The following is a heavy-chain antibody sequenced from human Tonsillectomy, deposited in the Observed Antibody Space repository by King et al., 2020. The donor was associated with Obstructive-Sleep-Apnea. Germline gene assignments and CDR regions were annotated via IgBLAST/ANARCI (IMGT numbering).Heavy chain of an antibody. V-gene: IGHV4-4*07. CDR3: ARADYYYYGMDV. J-gene: IGHJ6*02. CDR2: IYTSGST. CDR1: GGSISRYY. Sequence: QLQESGPGLVKPSETLSLTCTVSGGSISRYYWSWIRQLAGKVLEWIGDIYTSGSTNYNPSLKSRVAMSGNTSKNQSSLNLSSVTAAETAVYYCARADYYYYGMDVWGQGTTVTVSS.